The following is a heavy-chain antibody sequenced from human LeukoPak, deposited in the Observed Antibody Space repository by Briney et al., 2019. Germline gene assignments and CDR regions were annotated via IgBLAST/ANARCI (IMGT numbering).Heavy chain of an antibody. Sequence: GSSVKVSCKASGGTFSSYAISWVRQAPGQGLEWMGRIIPILGIANYAQKFQGRVTITADKSTSTAYMELSSLRSEDTAVYYCARESITEAGINDYWGQGTLVTVSS. J-gene: IGHJ4*02. V-gene: IGHV1-69*04. CDR3: ARESITEAGINDY. CDR1: GGTFSSYA. CDR2: IIPILGIA. D-gene: IGHD6-13*01.